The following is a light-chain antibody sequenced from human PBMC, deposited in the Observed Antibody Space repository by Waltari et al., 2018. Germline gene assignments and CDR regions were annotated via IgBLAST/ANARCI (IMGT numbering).Light chain of an antibody. Sequence: VMTQSPATLSVSPGERATLSCRASQRVSNNLAWYQQKPGQAPRLLIYRASTRATATPARFSGSGSGAEFTLTITSLQSEDFAVYYCQQYNDWPRTFGQGTKVEIK. CDR1: QRVSNN. V-gene: IGKV3-15*01. J-gene: IGKJ1*01. CDR3: QQYNDWPRT. CDR2: RAS.